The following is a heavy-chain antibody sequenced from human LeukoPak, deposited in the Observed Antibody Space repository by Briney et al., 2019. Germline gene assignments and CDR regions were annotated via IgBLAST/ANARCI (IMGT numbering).Heavy chain of an antibody. Sequence: ASVKVSCKASGYTFTSYDINWVRQATGQGLEWMGWMNPNSGNTGYAQKFQGRVTMTRNTSISTAYMELSRLRSDDTAVYYCARDGSGSYRLDPWGQGTLVTVSS. D-gene: IGHD3-10*01. V-gene: IGHV1-8*01. CDR2: MNPNSGNT. CDR1: GYTFTSYD. J-gene: IGHJ5*02. CDR3: ARDGSGSYRLDP.